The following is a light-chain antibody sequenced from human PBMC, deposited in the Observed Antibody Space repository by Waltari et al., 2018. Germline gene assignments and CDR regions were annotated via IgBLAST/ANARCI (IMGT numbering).Light chain of an antibody. CDR3: QQSFSYPVT. CDR1: QSLDRW. Sequence: IQMTQSPSILSASLGDCVTITCRSSQSLDRWVAWYQQKPGRAPKVLISRASTLQSGVSSRFRGSESGTEFTLTISSLQPDDFATYYCQQSFSYPVTFGGGTKVEIK. CDR2: RAS. J-gene: IGKJ4*01. V-gene: IGKV1-5*03.